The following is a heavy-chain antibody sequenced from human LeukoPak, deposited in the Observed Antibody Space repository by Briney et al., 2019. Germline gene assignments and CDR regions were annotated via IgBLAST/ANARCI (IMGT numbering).Heavy chain of an antibody. D-gene: IGHD2-15*01. CDR2: IYLGDSDT. CDR1: GHSLSNYW. J-gene: IGHJ5*02. CDR3: ARRSCSGGSCEDWFGP. Sequence: KHGESLKISCKGSGHSLSNYWIAWVRQLPGKGLEWMGIIYLGDSDTTYRPSFQGQVTISADKSISTAYLQWSSLKTSDTAMYYCARRSCSGGSCEDWFGPWGQGTLVTVSS. V-gene: IGHV5-51*01.